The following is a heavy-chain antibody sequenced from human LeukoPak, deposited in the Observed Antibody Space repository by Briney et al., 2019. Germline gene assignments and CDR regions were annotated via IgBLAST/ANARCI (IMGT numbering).Heavy chain of an antibody. CDR2: LFDSVNT. D-gene: IGHD5-18*01. J-gene: IGHJ4*02. Sequence: SDTLSLTCTVSGGSISSHYWSWLRQPPGKGLEWIAYLFDSVNTKDNPSLQSRLTLSADTSKNQFSLRLSSVTAADTAVCYCATIKRGSIFGYFDFWGQGIKVTVSS. CDR3: ATIKRGSIFGYFDF. CDR1: GGSISSHY. V-gene: IGHV4-59*07.